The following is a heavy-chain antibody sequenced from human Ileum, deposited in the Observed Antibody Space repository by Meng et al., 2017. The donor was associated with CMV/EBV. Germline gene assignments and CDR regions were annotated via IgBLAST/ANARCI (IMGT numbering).Heavy chain of an antibody. Sequence: SISSGGYYWNWIRQHPGKGLEWVGYISYSGSTYYNPSLKSRVSISVGTSYNKFSLKLSSVTAADTAVYYCARESRSHYGSGSYYWFDSWGQGTLVTVSS. V-gene: IGHV4-31*02. J-gene: IGHJ5*01. CDR1: SISSGGYY. CDR2: ISYSGST. D-gene: IGHD3-10*01. CDR3: ARESRSHYGSGSYYWFDS.